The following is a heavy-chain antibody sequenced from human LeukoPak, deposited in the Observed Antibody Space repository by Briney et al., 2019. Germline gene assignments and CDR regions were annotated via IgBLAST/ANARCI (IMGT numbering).Heavy chain of an antibody. D-gene: IGHD3-10*01. Sequence: GASVKVSCKASGYTFTSYDINWVRQATGQGLEWMGRMNPNSGNTGYAQKFQGRVTMTRNTSISTAYMELSSLRSEDTAVYYCARGRGRGMVRRIGFDYWGQGTLVTVSS. V-gene: IGHV1-8*01. CDR1: GYTFTSYD. CDR3: ARGRGRGMVRRIGFDY. CDR2: MNPNSGNT. J-gene: IGHJ4*02.